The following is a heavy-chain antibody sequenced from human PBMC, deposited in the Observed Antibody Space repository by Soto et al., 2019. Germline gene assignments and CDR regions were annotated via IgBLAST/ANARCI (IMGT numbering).Heavy chain of an antibody. CDR2: ISYDGSNK. D-gene: IGHD4-17*01. V-gene: IGHV3-30*18. J-gene: IGHJ4*02. CDR3: AKEDYGYYFDY. CDR1: GFTFSSYG. Sequence: GGSLRLSCAASGFTFSSYGMHWVRQAPGKGLEWVAVISYDGSNKYYADSVKGRFTISRDNSKNTLYLQMNSLRAEDTAVYYCAKEDYGYYFDYWGQGTLVTVSS.